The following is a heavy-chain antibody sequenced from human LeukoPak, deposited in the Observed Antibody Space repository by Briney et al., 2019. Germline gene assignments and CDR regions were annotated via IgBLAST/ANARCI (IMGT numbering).Heavy chain of an antibody. CDR2: IIPILGIA. J-gene: IGHJ3*02. V-gene: IGHV1-69*04. Sequence: ASVKVSCKASGGTFSSYAISWVRQAPGQGLEWMERIIPILGIANYAQKFQGRVTITADKSTSTAYMELSSLRSEDTAVYYCASFTAAAEIWGQGTMVTVSS. CDR3: ASFTAAAEI. CDR1: GGTFSSYA. D-gene: IGHD6-13*01.